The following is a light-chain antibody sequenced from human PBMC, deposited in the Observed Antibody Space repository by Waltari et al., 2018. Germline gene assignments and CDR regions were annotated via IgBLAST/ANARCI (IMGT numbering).Light chain of an antibody. CDR1: NPNIGPGHV. J-gene: IGLJ2*01. V-gene: IGLV1-40*01. CDR3: QSYDSSLSVV. Sequence: QFVLTQPPSVSGAPGQRVTVSCPGTNPNIGPGHVVHWYQQFPGTAPKPLIYGNNNRPSGVPDRFSGSKSGTSASLAITGLQAEDEADYYCQSYDSSLSVVFGGGTKLTVL. CDR2: GNN.